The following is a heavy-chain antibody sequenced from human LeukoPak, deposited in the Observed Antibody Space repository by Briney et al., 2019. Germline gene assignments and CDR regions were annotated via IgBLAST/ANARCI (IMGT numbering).Heavy chain of an antibody. CDR3: ARDRDSSGWYEGFDY. CDR1: GFTFGDYA. CDR2: IRSKAYGGTT. V-gene: IGHV3-49*04. J-gene: IGHJ4*02. Sequence: PGGSLRLSCTASGFTFGDYAMSWVRQAPGKGLEWVGFIRSKAYGGTTEYAASVKGRFTISRDDSKSIAYLQMNSLRADDTAVYYCARDRDSSGWYEGFDYWGQGTLVTVSS. D-gene: IGHD6-19*01.